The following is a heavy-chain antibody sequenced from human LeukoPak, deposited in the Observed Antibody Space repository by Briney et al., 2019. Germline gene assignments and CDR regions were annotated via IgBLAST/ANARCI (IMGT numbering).Heavy chain of an antibody. CDR1: GYSFTSYW. CDR3: ARSLGYCSGGSCYPTYNWFDP. J-gene: IGHJ5*02. V-gene: IGHV5-51*01. Sequence: GESLKISCQGSGYSFTSYWIGWVRQMPGKGLEWMGIIYPGDSDTRYSPSFQGQVTISADKSISTAYLQWSSLKASDTAMYYCARSLGYCSGGSCYPTYNWFDPWGQGTLVTVSS. D-gene: IGHD2-15*01. CDR2: IYPGDSDT.